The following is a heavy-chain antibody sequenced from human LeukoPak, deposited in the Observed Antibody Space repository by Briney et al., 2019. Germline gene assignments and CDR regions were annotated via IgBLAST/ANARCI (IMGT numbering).Heavy chain of an antibody. CDR1: GGTFSSYA. CDR3: ARDITGCSSTSCYTRTFDY. J-gene: IGHJ4*02. V-gene: IGHV1-69*05. D-gene: IGHD2-2*02. CDR2: IIPIFGTA. Sequence: SVRVSCKASGGTFSSYAISWVRQAPGQGLEWMGGIIPIFGTANYAQKFQGRVTITTDESTSTAYMELSSLRSEDTAVYYCARDITGCSSTSCYTRTFDYWGQGTLVTVSS.